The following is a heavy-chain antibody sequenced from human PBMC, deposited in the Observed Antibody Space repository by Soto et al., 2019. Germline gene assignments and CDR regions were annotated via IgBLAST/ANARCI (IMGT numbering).Heavy chain of an antibody. D-gene: IGHD2-2*02. V-gene: IGHV4-34*01. J-gene: IGHJ4*02. CDR3: ARGRAKYQLLYDY. CDR2: VNHSGST. Sequence: SAPLSLTCTVYGGSFSGYYWSWIRQPPGKGLEWIGEVNHSGSTNYNPSLKSRVTISVDTSKNQSSLKLSSVTAADTAVYYCARGRAKYQLLYDYWGQGTLVTVSS. CDR1: GGSFSGYY.